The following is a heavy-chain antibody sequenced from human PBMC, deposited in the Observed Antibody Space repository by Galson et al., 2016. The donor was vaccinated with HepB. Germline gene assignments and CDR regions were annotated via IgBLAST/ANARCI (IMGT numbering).Heavy chain of an antibody. J-gene: IGHJ4*02. CDR2: ISGNGANT. V-gene: IGHV3-23*01. CDR3: ARLNKLLPYFDH. Sequence: SLRLSCAASGFPFDSYSVNWLRQAPGKGLEWVSTISGNGANTYHAGSVKGRFTVSRDNANNTLYLHMNSLRAEDTATYYCARLNKLLPYFDHWGQEILVTVTS. CDR1: GFPFDSYS. D-gene: IGHD2-15*01.